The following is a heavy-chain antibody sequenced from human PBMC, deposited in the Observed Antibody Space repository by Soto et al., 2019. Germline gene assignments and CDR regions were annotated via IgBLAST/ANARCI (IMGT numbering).Heavy chain of an antibody. CDR1: GGSFSGYY. CDR2: INHSGST. J-gene: IGHJ3*02. D-gene: IGHD3-10*01. Sequence: SETLSLTCAVYGGSFSGYYWSWIRQPPGKGLEGIGEINHSGSTNYNPSLKSRVTISVDTSKNQFSLKLSSVTAADTAVYYCARGQGVRGVIGAFDIWGQGTMVTVSS. V-gene: IGHV4-34*01. CDR3: ARGQGVRGVIGAFDI.